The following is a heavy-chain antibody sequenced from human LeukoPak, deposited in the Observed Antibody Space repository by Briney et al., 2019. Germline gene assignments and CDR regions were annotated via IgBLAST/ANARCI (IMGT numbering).Heavy chain of an antibody. Sequence: ASVKVSCKASGYTFTSYGISWVRQAPGQGLEWMGWISAYNGNTNYAQKLQGRVTMTTDTSTSTAYMELRSLRSDDTAVYYCASMSLSYYYDSSGPDSYYFDYWGQGTLVTVSS. V-gene: IGHV1-18*01. CDR3: ASMSLSYYYDSSGPDSYYFDY. D-gene: IGHD3-22*01. CDR1: GYTFTSYG. CDR2: ISAYNGNT. J-gene: IGHJ4*02.